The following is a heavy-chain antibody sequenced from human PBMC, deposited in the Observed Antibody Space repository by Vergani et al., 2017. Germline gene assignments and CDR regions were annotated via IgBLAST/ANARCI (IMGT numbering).Heavy chain of an antibody. D-gene: IGHD5/OR15-5a*01. J-gene: IGHJ3*01. Sequence: QVQLQESGPGLVKPSQNLSLTCPVSGASINNDFYYWHWIRPPAGKGLEWIGRLYVSGITDYNSSLQSRVSMSVDTSKTQFSLTLTSVTAADTADYYCARDNKHLRLRAFDLWVQGTKVTVSS. CDR1: GASINNDFYY. CDR2: LYVSGIT. V-gene: IGHV4-61*02. CDR3: ARDNKHLRLRAFDL.